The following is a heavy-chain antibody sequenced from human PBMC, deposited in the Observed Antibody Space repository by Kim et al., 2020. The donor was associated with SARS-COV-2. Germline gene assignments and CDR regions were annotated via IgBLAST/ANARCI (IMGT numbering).Heavy chain of an antibody. V-gene: IGHV3-48*02. D-gene: IGHD2-15*01. CDR2: INSGGYSI. CDR3: ARDSNRGGTFDF. CDR1: GFTFTTYH. J-gene: IGHJ4*02. Sequence: GGSLRLSCAASGFTFTTYHMSWVRQAPGKGLEWVSYINSGGYSIYYAASVKGRFTVSRDNAKNSLYLQMSSLIHEDTAIYYCARDSNRGGTFDFWGRG.